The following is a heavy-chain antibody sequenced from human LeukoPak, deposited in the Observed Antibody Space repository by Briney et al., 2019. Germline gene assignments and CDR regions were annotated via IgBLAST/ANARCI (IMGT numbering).Heavy chain of an antibody. CDR1: GGTFSSYA. V-gene: IGHV1-69*05. D-gene: IGHD5-18*01. CDR3: AKRGSSYGDVDY. J-gene: IGHJ4*02. Sequence: SVKVSCKASGGTFSSYATSWVRQAPGQGLEWMGRIIPIFGTANYAQKFQGRVTITTDESTSTAYMELSSLRSEDTAVYYCAKRGSSYGDVDYWGQGTLVTVSS. CDR2: IIPIFGTA.